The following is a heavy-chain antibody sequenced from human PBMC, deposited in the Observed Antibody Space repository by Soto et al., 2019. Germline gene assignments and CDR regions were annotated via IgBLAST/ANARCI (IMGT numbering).Heavy chain of an antibody. V-gene: IGHV3-73*02. CDR2: IRSKANSYAT. Sequence: EVQLVESGGGLVQPGGSLKLSCAASGFTFSGSAMHWVRQASGKGLEWVGRIRSKANSYATAYAASVKGRFTISRDDSKNTAYLQMNSLKTEDTAVYYCTRHYHSPYSGYDSNDYWGQGTLVTVSS. D-gene: IGHD5-12*01. CDR1: GFTFSGSA. J-gene: IGHJ4*02. CDR3: TRHYHSPYSGYDSNDY.